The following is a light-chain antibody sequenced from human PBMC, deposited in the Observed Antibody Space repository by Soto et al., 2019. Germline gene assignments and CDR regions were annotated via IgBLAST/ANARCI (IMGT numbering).Light chain of an antibody. J-gene: IGLJ2*01. Sequence: QSVLTQPPSVSGAPGQRVTISCTGNSADIGAGYDVHWYQQLPGAAPKLLIFDNSNRPSGVPDRFSGSKSGTSASLAITGLQAEDEADYYCQAYDSSLSGSVFGGWTKLTVL. CDR3: QAYDSSLSGSV. CDR1: SADIGAGYD. CDR2: DNS. V-gene: IGLV1-40*01.